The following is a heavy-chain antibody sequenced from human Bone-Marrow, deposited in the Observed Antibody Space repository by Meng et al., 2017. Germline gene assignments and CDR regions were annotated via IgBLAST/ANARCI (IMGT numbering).Heavy chain of an antibody. V-gene: IGHV3-30*04. CDR3: ARAAYYYDSSGYYDH. CDR1: GFTFSSYA. CDR2: ISYDGSNK. J-gene: IGHJ5*02. D-gene: IGHD3-22*01. Sequence: GESLKISCAASGFTFSSYAMHWVRQAPGKGLEWVAVISYDGSNKYYADSVKGRFTISRDNSKNTLYLQMNSLRAEDTAVYYCARAAYYYDSSGYYDHWGQGTLVTVSS.